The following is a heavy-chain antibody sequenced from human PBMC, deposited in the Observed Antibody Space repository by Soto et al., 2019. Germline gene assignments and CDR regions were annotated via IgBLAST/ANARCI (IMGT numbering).Heavy chain of an antibody. CDR2: IKSKTDGGTT. CDR1: GFTFSNAW. CDR3: TTDRTLIQLWYYYYYGMDV. D-gene: IGHD5-18*01. Sequence: GGSLRLSCAASGFTFSNAWMSWVRQAPGKGLEWVGRIKSKTDGGTTDYAAPVKGRFTIAGDDSKNTLYLQMNSLKTEDTAVYYCTTDRTLIQLWYYYYYGMDVWGQGTTVTVSS. V-gene: IGHV3-15*01. J-gene: IGHJ6*02.